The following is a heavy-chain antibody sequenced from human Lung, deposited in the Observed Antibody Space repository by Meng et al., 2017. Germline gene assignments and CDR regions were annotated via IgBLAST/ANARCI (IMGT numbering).Heavy chain of an antibody. CDR1: GASINNGDYY. J-gene: IGHJ6*02. V-gene: IGHV4-61*02. D-gene: IGHD3-16*02. CDR3: AKEGYDARLVLGEFSLVGYGMDV. CDR2: IYTTGDT. Sequence: SETLSLTCTVSGASINNGDYYWSWIRQPAGKGLEWIGRIYTTGDTSYNPSLKNRVTISIDTSKNQFSLKLTSVTAADTAVYYCAKEGYDARLVLGEFSLVGYGMDVWGQGTTVTVSS.